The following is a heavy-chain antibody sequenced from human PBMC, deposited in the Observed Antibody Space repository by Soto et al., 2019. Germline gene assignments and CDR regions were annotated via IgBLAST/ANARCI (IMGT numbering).Heavy chain of an antibody. Sequence: ASVKVSCKASGYTFTSYGISWVRQAPGQGLEWMGWISAYNGNTNYAQKLQGRVTITTDTSTSTAYMELRSLRSDDTAVYYCARFFYCSGGSCYSPAAFDIWGQGRMVTVSS. V-gene: IGHV1-18*01. CDR2: ISAYNGNT. D-gene: IGHD2-15*01. CDR1: GYTFTSYG. CDR3: ARFFYCSGGSCYSPAAFDI. J-gene: IGHJ3*02.